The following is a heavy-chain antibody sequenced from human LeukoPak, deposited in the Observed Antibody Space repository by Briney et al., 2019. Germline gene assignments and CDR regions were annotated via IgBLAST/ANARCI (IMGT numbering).Heavy chain of an antibody. V-gene: IGHV4-31*02. CDR1: GGSISSGGYY. CDR2: IYYSGST. D-gene: IGHD3-22*01. CDR3: VGDSSGYGAFDI. Sequence: PSETLSLTCTVSGGSISSGGYYWSWIRQHPGKGLEWIGYIYYSGSTYYNPSLKSRVTISVGTSKNQFSLKLSSVTAADTAVYYCVGDSSGYGAFDIWGQGTMVTVSS. J-gene: IGHJ3*02.